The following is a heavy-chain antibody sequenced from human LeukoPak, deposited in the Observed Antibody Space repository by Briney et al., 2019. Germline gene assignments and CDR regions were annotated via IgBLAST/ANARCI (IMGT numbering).Heavy chain of an antibody. CDR1: GFTFSGSA. CDR3: TQSLLLWFGEGY. CDR2: IRSKANSYAT. Sequence: AGGSPRLSCAASGFTFSGSAMHWVRQASGKGLEWVGRIRSKANSYATAYAASVKGRFTISRDDSKNTAYLQMNRLKTEDTAVYYCTQSLLLWFGEGYWGQGTLVTVSS. V-gene: IGHV3-73*01. D-gene: IGHD3-10*01. J-gene: IGHJ4*02.